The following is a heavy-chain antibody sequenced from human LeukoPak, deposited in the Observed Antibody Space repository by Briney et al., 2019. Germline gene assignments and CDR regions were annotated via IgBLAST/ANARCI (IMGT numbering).Heavy chain of an antibody. CDR1: GFTFSSFG. V-gene: IGHV3-21*01. D-gene: IGHD4-17*01. Sequence: PGGSLRLSCAASGFTFSSFGMSWVRQAPGKGLEWVSSISSSSSYIYYADSVKGRFTISRDNAKNSLYLQMNSLRAEDTAVYYCARDCSPPDYGDYYYYYGMDVWGQGTTVTVSS. J-gene: IGHJ6*02. CDR3: ARDCSPPDYGDYYYYYGMDV. CDR2: ISSSSSYI.